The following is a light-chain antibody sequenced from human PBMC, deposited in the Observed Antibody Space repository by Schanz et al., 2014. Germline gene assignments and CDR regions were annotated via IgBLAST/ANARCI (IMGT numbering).Light chain of an antibody. J-gene: IGKJ2*01. CDR2: GAS. V-gene: IGKV3-15*01. CDR3: QQYNNWPRT. CDR1: QSVSSH. Sequence: IVMTQSPATLSVSPGERATLSCRASQSVSSHLVWYQQKFGQAPRLLIYGASTRATGIPARFSGSGSGTEFTLTISSLQSEDFAVYYCQQYNNWPRTFGQGTKLEIK.